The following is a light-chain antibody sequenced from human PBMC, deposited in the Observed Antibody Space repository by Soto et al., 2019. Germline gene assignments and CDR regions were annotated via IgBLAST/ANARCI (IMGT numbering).Light chain of an antibody. Sequence: IVMTQSPATLSVSPGERATLSCRASQSVRSNLAWYQQKPGQAPRLLIYGASTRATGIPARFSGSGSGTEFTLTISSRQSEDFAVYYCQQYNNWPPYTFGQGTQLEIK. CDR2: GAS. CDR3: QQYNNWPPYT. CDR1: QSVRSN. J-gene: IGKJ2*01. V-gene: IGKV3-15*01.